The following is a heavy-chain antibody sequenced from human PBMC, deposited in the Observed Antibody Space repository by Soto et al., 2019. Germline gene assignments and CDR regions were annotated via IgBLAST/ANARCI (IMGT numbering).Heavy chain of an antibody. V-gene: IGHV3-23*01. CDR2: ISGSGGST. D-gene: IGHD1-7*01. J-gene: IGHJ3*02. CDR1: GFTFSSYA. CDR3: AKGNSWSPALVLDI. Sequence: EVQLLESGGGLVQPGGSLRLSCAASGFTFSSYAMNWVRQAPGKGLEWVSAISGSGGSTYYADSVKGRFTISRDSSKNTLFLQMNSLRAEDTAVYYCAKGNSWSPALVLDIWGQGTMVTVSS.